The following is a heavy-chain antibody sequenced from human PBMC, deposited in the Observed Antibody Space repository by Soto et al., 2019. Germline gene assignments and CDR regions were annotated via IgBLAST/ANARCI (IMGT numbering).Heavy chain of an antibody. D-gene: IGHD3-9*01. Sequence: GGSLRLSCAASGFTFSSYAMSWVRQAPGKGPEWVSAISGSGGSTYYADSVKGRFTISRDNSKNTLYLQMNSLRAEDTAVYYCAKDSDYDILTGYYRAFDYWGQGTLVTVSS. V-gene: IGHV3-23*01. CDR2: ISGSGGST. CDR1: GFTFSSYA. J-gene: IGHJ4*02. CDR3: AKDSDYDILTGYYRAFDY.